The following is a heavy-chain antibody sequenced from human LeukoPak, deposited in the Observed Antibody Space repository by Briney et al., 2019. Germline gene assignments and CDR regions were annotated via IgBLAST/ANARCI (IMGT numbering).Heavy chain of an antibody. J-gene: IGHJ4*02. CDR3: AKDAGPRGAFSGLFDF. CDR1: GFTFSSYA. CDR2: LTGTGGST. D-gene: IGHD1-26*01. V-gene: IGHV3-23*01. Sequence: GGSLRLSCAASGFTFSSYAMTWVRQAPGKGLEWVSALTGTGGSTFYADSVKGRFTISRDNPKNTLYLQMNSLRAEDTAVYYCAKDAGPRGAFSGLFDFWGQGTLVTVSS.